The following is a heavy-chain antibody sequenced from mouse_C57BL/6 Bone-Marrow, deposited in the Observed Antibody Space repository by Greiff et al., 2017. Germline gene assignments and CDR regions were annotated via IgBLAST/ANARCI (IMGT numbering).Heavy chain of an antibody. CDR3: AILLWLRPEDFDY. Sequence: QVQLQQSGAELARPGASVKLSCKVSGYTFTSYGISWVKQRTGQGLEWIGEIYPRSGNTYYNEKFKGKATLTADKSSSTAYMELRSLTSEDSAVYFCAILLWLRPEDFDYWGQGTTLTVSS. CDR1: GYTFTSYG. V-gene: IGHV1-81*01. D-gene: IGHD2-2*01. J-gene: IGHJ2*01. CDR2: IYPRSGNT.